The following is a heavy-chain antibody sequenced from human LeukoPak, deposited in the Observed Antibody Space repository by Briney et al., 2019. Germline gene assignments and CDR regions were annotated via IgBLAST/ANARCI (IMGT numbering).Heavy chain of an antibody. Sequence: GGSLRLSCAASGFTFSSYSMNWVRQAPGKGLEWVSSIGGSSRSMYYADSVKGRFTISRDNAKNSLYLQMNSLRAEDTAVYYCARKWAVAGSSYFDYWGQGTLVTVSS. CDR3: ARKWAVAGSSYFDY. V-gene: IGHV3-21*04. J-gene: IGHJ4*02. D-gene: IGHD6-19*01. CDR1: GFTFSSYS. CDR2: IGGSSRSM.